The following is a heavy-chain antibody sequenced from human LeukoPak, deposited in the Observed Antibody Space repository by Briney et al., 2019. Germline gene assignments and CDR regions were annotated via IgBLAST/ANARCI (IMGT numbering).Heavy chain of an antibody. CDR2: IYSGGTT. D-gene: IGHD2-15*01. CDR3: ARGYCSGGSCYYFDY. V-gene: IGHV4-4*07. J-gene: IGHJ4*02. CDR1: GGSISGSS. Sequence: SETLSLTCTVSGGSISGSSWSWIRQPAGKGLEWIGRIYSGGTTNYNPSLKSRVIMSVDTSNNRFSLKLSSVTAADTAIYYCARGYCSGGSCYYFDYWGQGTLVIVSS.